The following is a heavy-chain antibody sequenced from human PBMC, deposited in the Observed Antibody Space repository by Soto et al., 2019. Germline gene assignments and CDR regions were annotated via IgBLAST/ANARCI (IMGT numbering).Heavy chain of an antibody. J-gene: IGHJ5*02. CDR2: NYYSGST. CDR1: GGSISSGGYY. CDR3: SREECGRYDHRLFDP. D-gene: IGHD5-12*01. V-gene: IGHV4-31*03. Sequence: QVQLQESGPRLVKPSQTLSLTCTVSGGSISSGGYYWSWIRQHPGKGLEWIGYNYYSGSTYYNPSLKSRVTISVDTSKNQCYLKLSYVTSADTSVYNCSREECGRYDHRLFDPWGQGTLVTVSS.